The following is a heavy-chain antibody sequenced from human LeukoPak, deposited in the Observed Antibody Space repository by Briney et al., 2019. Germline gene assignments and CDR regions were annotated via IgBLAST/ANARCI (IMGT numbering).Heavy chain of an antibody. Sequence: KPSETLSLTCAVYGGSFSGYYWSWIRQPPGKGLEWIGEINHSGSTNYNPSLKSRVTISVDTSKNQFSLKLSSVTAADTAVYYCARDFWSLAGPLLWFGELFDYWGQGTLVTVSS. D-gene: IGHD3-10*01. J-gene: IGHJ4*02. V-gene: IGHV4-34*01. CDR3: ARDFWSLAGPLLWFGELFDY. CDR2: INHSGST. CDR1: GGSFSGYY.